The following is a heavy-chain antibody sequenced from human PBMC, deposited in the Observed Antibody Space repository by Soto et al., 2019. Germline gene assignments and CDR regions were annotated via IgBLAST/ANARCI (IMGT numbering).Heavy chain of an antibody. CDR1: GGTFSSYA. V-gene: IGHV1-69*01. D-gene: IGHD4-4*01. Sequence: QVQLVQSGAEVKKPGSSVKVSCKASGGTFSSYAISWVRQAPGQGLEWMGGIIPIFGTANYAQKFQGRVTITADESTSTAYMELSSLRSEDTAVYYCARTTTVTTTTRYYGMDVWGPGTTVTVSS. CDR2: IIPIFGTA. J-gene: IGHJ6*02. CDR3: ARTTTVTTTTRYYGMDV.